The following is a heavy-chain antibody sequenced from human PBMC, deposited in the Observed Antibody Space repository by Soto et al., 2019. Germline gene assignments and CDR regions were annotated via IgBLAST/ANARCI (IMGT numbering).Heavy chain of an antibody. Sequence: TSETLSLTCTVSGGSISSYYWSWIRQPPGKGLEWIGYIYYSGSTNYNPSLKSRVTISVDTSKNQFSLKLSSVTAADTAVYYCARGIWSGYPNWFDPWGQGTLVTVSS. V-gene: IGHV4-59*08. CDR1: GGSISSYY. CDR3: ARGIWSGYPNWFDP. D-gene: IGHD3-3*01. J-gene: IGHJ5*02. CDR2: IYYSGST.